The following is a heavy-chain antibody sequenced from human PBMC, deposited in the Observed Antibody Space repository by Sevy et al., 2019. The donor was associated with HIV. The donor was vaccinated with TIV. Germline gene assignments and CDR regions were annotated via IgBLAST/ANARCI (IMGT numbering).Heavy chain of an antibody. J-gene: IGHJ4*02. CDR2: IGHDGSNK. CDR3: ATQRNSVFSYYFDF. CDR1: GFTFTPYG. V-gene: IGHV3-30*02. Sequence: VGSLRLSCVVSGFTFTPYGIHWVRQAPGKGLEWVAFIGHDGSNKYYADSVRGRFTISRDNSKNTLYLQMSGLRSDDTAVYYCATQRNSVFSYYFDFWGQGTLVTVSS. D-gene: IGHD1-26*01.